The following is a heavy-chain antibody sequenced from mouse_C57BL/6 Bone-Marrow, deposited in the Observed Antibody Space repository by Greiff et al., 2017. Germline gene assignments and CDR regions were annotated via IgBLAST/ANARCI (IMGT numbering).Heavy chain of an antibody. CDR1: GFTFSSYG. CDR3: ARRLYGAMDY. J-gene: IGHJ4*01. CDR2: ISSGGSYT. V-gene: IGHV5-6*01. Sequence: EVQGVESGGDLVKPGGSLKLSCAASGFTFSSYGMSWVRQTPDKRLEWVATISSGGSYTYYPDSVKGRFTISRDNAKNTLYLQMSSLKSEDTAMYYCARRLYGAMDYWGQGTSVTVSS. D-gene: IGHD2-12*01.